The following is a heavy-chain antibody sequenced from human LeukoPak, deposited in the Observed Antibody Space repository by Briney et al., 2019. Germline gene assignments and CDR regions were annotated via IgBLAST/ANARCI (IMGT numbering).Heavy chain of an antibody. D-gene: IGHD1-1*01. CDR3: VRVAKERVGGVYYFDY. CDR2: IGTAGDT. CDR1: GFTFSDYD. J-gene: IGHJ4*02. V-gene: IGHV3-13*01. Sequence: GASLRLSCAASGFTFSDYDMHWVRQATGKGLEWVSAIGTAGDTYYTGSVKGRFTISRENAKNSLYLQMNSLRAGDTAVYYCVRVAKERVGGVYYFDYWGQGTPVTVSS.